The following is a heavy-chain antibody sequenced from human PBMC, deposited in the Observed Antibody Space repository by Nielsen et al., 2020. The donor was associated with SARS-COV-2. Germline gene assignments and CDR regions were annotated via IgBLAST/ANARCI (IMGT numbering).Heavy chain of an antibody. CDR2: IWYDGSNK. Sequence: GESLKISCAASGFTFSSYGMHWVRQAPGKGLEWVAVIWYDGSNKYYADSVKGRFTISRDNSKNTLYLQMNSLRAEDTALYYCAKERLAVAGTYAFDIWGQGTMVTVSS. CDR3: AKERLAVAGTYAFDI. V-gene: IGHV3-30*02. CDR1: GFTFSSYG. D-gene: IGHD6-19*01. J-gene: IGHJ3*02.